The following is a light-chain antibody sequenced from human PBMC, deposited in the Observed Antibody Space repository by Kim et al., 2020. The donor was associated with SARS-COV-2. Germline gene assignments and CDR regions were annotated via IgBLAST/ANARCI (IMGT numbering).Light chain of an antibody. Sequence: QSALTQPRSVSGSPGQSVTISCGGTSSDVGGYKFVSWYQQHPGKVPKLIIYDVSKRPSGVPDRFSGSKSGNTASLTISGLQAEDEADYYCCSYAGSYIWVFGGGTKLTVL. CDR3: CSYAGSYIWV. J-gene: IGLJ3*02. CDR1: SSDVGGYKF. CDR2: DVS. V-gene: IGLV2-11*01.